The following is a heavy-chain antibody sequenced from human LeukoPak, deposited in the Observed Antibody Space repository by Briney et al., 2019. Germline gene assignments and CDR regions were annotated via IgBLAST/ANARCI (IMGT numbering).Heavy chain of an antibody. CDR1: GYSISSGYY. V-gene: IGHV4-38-2*02. CDR2: IYHSGST. Sequence: PSETLSLTCTVSGYSISSGYYWGWIRQPPGKGLEWIGSIYHSGSTYYNPSLKSRVTISVDTSKNQFSLKLSSETAADTAVYYCARARKHIVVVTAYFDYWGQGTLVTVSS. D-gene: IGHD2-21*02. CDR3: ARARKHIVVVTAYFDY. J-gene: IGHJ4*02.